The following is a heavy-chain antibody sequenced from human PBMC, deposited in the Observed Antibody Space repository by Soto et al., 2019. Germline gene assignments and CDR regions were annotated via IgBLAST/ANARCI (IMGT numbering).Heavy chain of an antibody. D-gene: IGHD3-22*01. V-gene: IGHV1-46*01. CDR2: INPSGGST. CDR3: ASDYYGSTGYSPNAFDS. Sequence: ASVKVSCKASGYTFTSYYMHWVRQAPGQGLEWMGIINPSGGSTSYAQKFQGRVTMTRDTSTSTVYMELSSLRSEDTAVYYCASDYYGSTGYSPNAFDSWGQGTMVTV. J-gene: IGHJ3*02. CDR1: GYTFTSYY.